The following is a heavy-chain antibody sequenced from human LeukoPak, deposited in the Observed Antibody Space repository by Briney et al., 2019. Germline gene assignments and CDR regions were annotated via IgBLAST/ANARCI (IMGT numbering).Heavy chain of an antibody. Sequence: PGGSLRLSCAASGFTFSSYSMNWVRQAPGKGLEWVAVIWYDGSNKYYADSVKGRFTISRDNSKNTLYLQMNSLRAEDTAVYYCASGIAELRYYYYMDVWGKGTTVTVSS. D-gene: IGHD6-13*01. CDR1: GFTFSSYS. J-gene: IGHJ6*03. V-gene: IGHV3-33*08. CDR3: ASGIAELRYYYYMDV. CDR2: IWYDGSNK.